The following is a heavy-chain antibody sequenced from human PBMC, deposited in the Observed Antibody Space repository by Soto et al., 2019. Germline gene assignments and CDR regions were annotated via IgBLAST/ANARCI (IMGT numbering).Heavy chain of an antibody. D-gene: IGHD3-22*01. CDR2: IIPLFGTA. CDR3: AREADYDSSGYYYFY. Sequence: SVKVSCKASGGTFSNYAISWVRQAPGQGLEWMGGIIPLFGTANYAQKFQGRVTITADESTRTAYMELSSLRSEDTAVYYCAREADYDSSGYYYFYWGQGTLVTVSS. J-gene: IGHJ4*02. V-gene: IGHV1-69*13. CDR1: GGTFSNYA.